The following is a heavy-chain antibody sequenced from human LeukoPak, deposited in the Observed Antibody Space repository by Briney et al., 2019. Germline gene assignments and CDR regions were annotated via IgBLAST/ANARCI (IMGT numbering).Heavy chain of an antibody. J-gene: IGHJ4*02. D-gene: IGHD4-17*01. CDR2: ISSSGSYI. V-gene: IGHV3-21*01. CDR1: GFTFTTYS. Sequence: PGGSLRLSCEASGFTFTTYSMNWVRQAPGKALEWVSSISSSGSYIYFADSVKGRFTISRDNAKNSLYLQMNSLRAEDTAVYYCAIDNYGDYYFDYWGQGTLVTVSS. CDR3: AIDNYGDYYFDY.